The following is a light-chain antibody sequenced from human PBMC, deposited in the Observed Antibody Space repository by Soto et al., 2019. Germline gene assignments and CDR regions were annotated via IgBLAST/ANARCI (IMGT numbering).Light chain of an antibody. CDR2: GAS. V-gene: IGKV3-20*01. CDR1: QSVNSNY. Sequence: EIVLTQSPGTLSLSPGDRATLSCRASQSVNSNYLAWYQRKPGQAPRLLIYGASNRATDIPYRFSANGSETDFTPTIIRLDAQDFAVYYYQQYDTTPPTFGQGTKVEVK. J-gene: IGKJ1*01. CDR3: QQYDTTPPT.